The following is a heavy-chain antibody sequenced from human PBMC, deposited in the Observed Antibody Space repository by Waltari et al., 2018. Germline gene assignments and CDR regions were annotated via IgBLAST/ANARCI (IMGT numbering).Heavy chain of an antibody. CDR3: AGPAGAYGDYIIDY. V-gene: IGHV4-38-2*01. J-gene: IGHJ4*02. Sequence: QVQLQESGPGLVKPSETLSLTCAVSGYSISSGYYWGWIRQPPGKGLEWIGSIYHSGSTYYNPSLKSRVTISVDTSKNQFSLKLSSVTAADTAVYYCAGPAGAYGDYIIDYWGQGTLVTVSS. CDR2: IYHSGST. D-gene: IGHD4-17*01. CDR1: GYSISSGYY.